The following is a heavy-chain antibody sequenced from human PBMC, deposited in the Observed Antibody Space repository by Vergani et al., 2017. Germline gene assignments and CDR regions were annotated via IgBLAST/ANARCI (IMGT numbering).Heavy chain of an antibody. J-gene: IGHJ5*02. V-gene: IGHV4-39*07. CDR1: GGSISSSSYY. CDR3: ARDKREDSSGWYPNWFDP. Sequence: QLQLQESGPGLVKPSETLSLTCTVSGGSISSSSYYWGWIRQPPGKGLEWIGSIYYSGSTSYNPSLKSRVTISVDTSKNQFALKLSSVTAADTAVYYCARDKREDSSGWYPNWFDPWGQGTLVTVSS. D-gene: IGHD6-19*01. CDR2: IYYSGST.